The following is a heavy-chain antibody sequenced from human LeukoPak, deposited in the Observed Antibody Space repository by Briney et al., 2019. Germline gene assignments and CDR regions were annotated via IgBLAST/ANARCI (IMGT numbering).Heavy chain of an antibody. CDR2: VGRDGSEE. D-gene: IGHD3-3*02. Sequence: GGSLRLSCAASGFTFSKYWMGWVRQAPGKGRGLVANVGRDGSEEYYVDSVTGRYTISRDNAKNSLNLQMNSLRAEDTAVYYCARAPFLEWLCAPDDAFDIWGQGTMVTVSS. CDR1: GFTFSKYW. CDR3: ARAPFLEWLCAPDDAFDI. V-gene: IGHV3-7*01. J-gene: IGHJ3*02.